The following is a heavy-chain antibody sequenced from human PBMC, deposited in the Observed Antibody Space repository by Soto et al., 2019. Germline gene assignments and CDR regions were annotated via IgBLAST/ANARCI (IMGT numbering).Heavy chain of an antibody. V-gene: IGHV1-69*01. CDR3: ERSQGSSISLEIDYYYYYGMDV. CDR2: IIPISDTT. J-gene: IGHJ6*02. Sequence: QVQLVQSGAEVKKPGSSVKVSCKASGGTFSSYAISWVRQAPGQGLEWMGWIIPISDTTNYAQTFKGRPTSTAAAPTSTASMELSSTRSEDTAVYYRERSQGSSISLEIDYYYYYGMDVWGQGTTVTVSS. D-gene: IGHD2-2*01. CDR1: GGTFSSYA.